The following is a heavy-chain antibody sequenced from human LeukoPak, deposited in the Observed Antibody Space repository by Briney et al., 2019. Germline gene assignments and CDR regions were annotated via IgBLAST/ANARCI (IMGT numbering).Heavy chain of an antibody. CDR3: ARGNGAAVAGGMWVPWFDP. Sequence: GGSLRLSCAGSRFTFSNYNMNWVRQAPGKGLEWVSYICGTGVPIYYGDSVKGRFTISRDNARNSLYLQMNSLRDEDTAVYYCARGNGAAVAGGMWVPWFDPWGQGTLVTVSS. D-gene: IGHD6-19*01. CDR1: RFTFSNYN. V-gene: IGHV3-48*02. CDR2: ICGTGVPI. J-gene: IGHJ5*02.